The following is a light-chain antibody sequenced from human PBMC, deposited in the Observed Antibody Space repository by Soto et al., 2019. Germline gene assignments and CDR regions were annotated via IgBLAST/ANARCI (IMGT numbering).Light chain of an antibody. Sequence: QSVLTQPPSVSGAPGQRVTISCTGSSSNIGAGYDVHWYQRLPGTAPKLLIYGNTNRPSGVPDRFSGSKSDTSASLAITGLQAEDEADYYCQSYDSSLITYVFGTGTNVTVL. CDR1: SSNIGAGYD. V-gene: IGLV1-40*01. CDR2: GNT. CDR3: QSYDSSLITYV. J-gene: IGLJ1*01.